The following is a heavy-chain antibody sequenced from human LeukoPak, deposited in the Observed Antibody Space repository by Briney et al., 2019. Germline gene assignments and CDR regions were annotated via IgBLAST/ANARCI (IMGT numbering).Heavy chain of an antibody. J-gene: IGHJ4*02. CDR3: ARDDYGFWSGDIARFDY. Sequence: PGGSLRLSCAASGFTFSSYSMNWVRQAPGKGLEWVSYISSSSSTIYYADSVKGRFTISRDNAKNSLYLQMNSLRAEDTAGYYCARDDYGFWSGDIARFDYWGQGTLVTVSS. D-gene: IGHD3-3*01. CDR2: ISSSSSTI. V-gene: IGHV3-48*01. CDR1: GFTFSSYS.